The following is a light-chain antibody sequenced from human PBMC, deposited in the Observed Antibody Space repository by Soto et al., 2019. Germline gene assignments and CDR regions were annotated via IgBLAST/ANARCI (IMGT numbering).Light chain of an antibody. CDR2: NNN. V-gene: IGLV1-44*01. CDR3: EAWDDSLNGDV. CDR1: SSNIGTNA. J-gene: IGLJ1*01. Sequence: QSVLTQPPSASGTTGQRVTISCSGGSSNIGTNAVNWYQQLPGTAPKLLIYNNNQRPSGVPDRFSGSQSGTSASLAISGLQSEDEADYYCEAWDDSLNGDVFGTGTKFTVL.